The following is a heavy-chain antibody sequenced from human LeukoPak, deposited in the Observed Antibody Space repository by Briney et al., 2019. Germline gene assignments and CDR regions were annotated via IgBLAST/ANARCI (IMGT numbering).Heavy chain of an antibody. J-gene: IGHJ4*02. Sequence: GGSLRLSCAASTFTFSSYVMSWVRQAPGKGLEWVSVISDSGDITFYADSVKGRFIISRDNSKNTLFLQMNSLRAEDTAVYYCAKDGYRYSGGSDSWGQGTLVTVSS. CDR3: AKDGYRYSGGSDS. V-gene: IGHV3-23*01. D-gene: IGHD5-18*01. CDR2: ISDSGDIT. CDR1: TFTFSSYV.